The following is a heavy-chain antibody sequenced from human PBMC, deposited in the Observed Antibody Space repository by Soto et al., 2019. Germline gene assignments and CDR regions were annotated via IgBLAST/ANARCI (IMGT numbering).Heavy chain of an antibody. J-gene: IGHJ4*02. D-gene: IGHD6-25*01. Sequence: QTGGSLRLSCEASGFPFMTYWMSWVRQAPGKGLEWVAHMKEEATEKYLDSVKGRFIISRDNAKNSLYLQMNSLRGDDTAVYYCAGGGVYDSGRYHYWGQGTLVTVSS. CDR3: AGGGVYDSGRYHY. V-gene: IGHV3-7*01. CDR2: MKEEATEK. CDR1: GFPFMTYW.